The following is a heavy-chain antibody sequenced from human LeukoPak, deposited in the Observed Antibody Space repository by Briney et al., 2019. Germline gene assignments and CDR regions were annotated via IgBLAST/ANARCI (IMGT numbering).Heavy chain of an antibody. Sequence: PSETLSLTCSVSGGSISSHYWSWVRQAPGKGLEWVSAMYTGGTTYYADSVMGRFTVSRDNSRNTLFLHMNSLRVDDTAVYYCAKDEATSGGGLASWGQGTLVTVSS. CDR3: AKDEATSGGGLAS. V-gene: IGHV3-53*01. CDR1: GGSISSHY. D-gene: IGHD3-16*01. J-gene: IGHJ4*02. CDR2: MYTGGTT.